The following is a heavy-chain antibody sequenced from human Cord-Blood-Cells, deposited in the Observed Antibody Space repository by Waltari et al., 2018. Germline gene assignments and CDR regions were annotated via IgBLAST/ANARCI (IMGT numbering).Heavy chain of an antibody. D-gene: IGHD1-7*01. J-gene: IGHJ4*02. CDR1: GYTSTGYD. CDR2: INPNSGGT. V-gene: IGHV1-2*02. CDR3: ASLETGTTFDY. Sequence: QVQLVQSGAEVKKPGASVKVSCKASGYTSTGYDMHWVRQAPGQGLEWMGWINPNSGGTNDAQKFQGRVTMTRDTSISTADMELSRLRSDDTAVYYCASLETGTTFDYWGQGTLVTVSS.